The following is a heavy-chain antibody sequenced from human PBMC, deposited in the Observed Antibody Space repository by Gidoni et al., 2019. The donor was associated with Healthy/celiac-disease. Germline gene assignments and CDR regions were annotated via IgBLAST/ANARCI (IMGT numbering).Heavy chain of an antibody. V-gene: IGHV4-34*01. D-gene: IGHD1-1*01. CDR2: INHSGST. J-gene: IGHJ6*02. CDR3: ARGKLERRQKYYYYGMDV. Sequence: QVQLQQWGAGLLKPSETLSLTCAVYGRSFSGYYWSWIRHPPGTGLEWIGEINHSGSTNYNPTLKSRVTISVDTSKNQFYLKLSSVTAADTAVYYCARGKLERRQKYYYYGMDVWGQGTTVTVSS. CDR1: GRSFSGYY.